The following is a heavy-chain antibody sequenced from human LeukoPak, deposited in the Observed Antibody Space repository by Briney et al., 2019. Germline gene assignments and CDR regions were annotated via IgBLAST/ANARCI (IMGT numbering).Heavy chain of an antibody. V-gene: IGHV3-7*03. CDR3: AREIRETVVTRHYCYGIDV. CDR2: IKQDESKE. D-gene: IGHD2-15*01. CDR1: GFTFSNYW. Sequence: TGGSLRLSCAASGFTFSNYWMSWVRQAPGKGLEWVANIKQDESKEYYGDSVKGRFTISRENAKNVLYLQMSSLRAEDTAVYYCAREIRETVVTRHYCYGIDVWGQGTTVTVSS. J-gene: IGHJ6*02.